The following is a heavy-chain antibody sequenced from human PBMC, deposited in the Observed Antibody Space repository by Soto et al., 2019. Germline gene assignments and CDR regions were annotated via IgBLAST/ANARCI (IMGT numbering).Heavy chain of an antibody. V-gene: IGHV3-74*01. CDR3: AKDRRFPDDVFDI. CDR1: GFTFSNYY. Sequence: PGGSLRLSCAASGFTFSNYYMHWVRQAPGKGLVWVSRVNSDESSTSYADSVKGRFTISRDNAKKTLYLQMNSLRAEDTAVYYCAKDRRFPDDVFDIWGQGTMVTVSS. J-gene: IGHJ3*02. CDR2: VNSDESST.